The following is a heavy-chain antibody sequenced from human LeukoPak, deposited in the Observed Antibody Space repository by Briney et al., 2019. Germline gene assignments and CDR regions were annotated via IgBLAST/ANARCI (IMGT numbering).Heavy chain of an antibody. V-gene: IGHV3-30-3*01. CDR1: GFTFSSYA. Sequence: GGSLRLSCAASGFTFSSYAMHWVRQAPGKGLEWEAVISYDGSNKYYADSVKGRFTISRDNSKNTLYLQMNSLRAEDTAVYYCARVPNYYDSSGGAFDYWGQGTLVTVSS. CDR3: ARVPNYYDSSGGAFDY. D-gene: IGHD3-22*01. J-gene: IGHJ4*02. CDR2: ISYDGSNK.